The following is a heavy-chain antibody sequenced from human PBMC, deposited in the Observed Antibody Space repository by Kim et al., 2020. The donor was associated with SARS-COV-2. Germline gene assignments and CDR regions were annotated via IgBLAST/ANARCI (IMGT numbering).Heavy chain of an antibody. D-gene: IGHD1-1*01. V-gene: IGHV4-59*13. CDR1: GGSISSYY. Sequence: SETLSLTYTVSGGSISSYYWSWIRQPPGKGLEWIGYIYYSGSTNYNPSLKSRVTISVDTSKNQFSLKLSSVTAADTAVYYCARGGVQEGWYFDLWGRGTLVTVSS. J-gene: IGHJ2*01. CDR3: ARGGVQEGWYFDL. CDR2: IYYSGST.